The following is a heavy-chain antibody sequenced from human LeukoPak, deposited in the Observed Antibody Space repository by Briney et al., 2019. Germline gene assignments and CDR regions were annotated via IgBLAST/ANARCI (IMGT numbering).Heavy chain of an antibody. Sequence: PSETLSLTCAVYGGSFSIYYWTWIRQSPGKGLEWIGEINHSGSTSSNPSLKSRVTMSVDTSKNQFSLRLRSVTAADTAVYYCARLGPKKSDLPDYVWGTYRKRGNNWFDPWGQGTLVTVSS. CDR2: INHSGST. CDR3: ARLGPKKSDLPDYVWGTYRKRGNNWFDP. J-gene: IGHJ5*02. CDR1: GGSFSIYY. V-gene: IGHV4-34*01. D-gene: IGHD3-16*02.